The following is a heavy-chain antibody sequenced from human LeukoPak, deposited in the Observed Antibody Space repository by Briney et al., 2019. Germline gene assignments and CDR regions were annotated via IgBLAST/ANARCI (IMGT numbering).Heavy chain of an antibody. CDR1: GYSFTSYW. CDR3: ARRGYLHYCSGGSCSPERYYYGMDV. D-gene: IGHD2-15*01. Sequence: GESLKISCKGSGYSFTSYWIGWVRQMPGKGLGWMGIIYPGDSDTRYSPSFQGQVTISADKSISTAYLQWSSLKASDTAMYYCARRGYLHYCSGGSCSPERYYYGMDVWGQGTTVTVSS. V-gene: IGHV5-51*01. CDR2: IYPGDSDT. J-gene: IGHJ6*02.